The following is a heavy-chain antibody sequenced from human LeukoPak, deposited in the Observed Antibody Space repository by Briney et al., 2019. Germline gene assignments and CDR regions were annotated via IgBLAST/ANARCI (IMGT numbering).Heavy chain of an antibody. J-gene: IGHJ4*02. V-gene: IGHV1-69*02. D-gene: IGHD6-6*01. CDR3: AISEYSSSPFDY. CDR2: IIPILGIA. Sequence: SVKVSCKASGGTFSSYTISCVRQAAGQGLEWMGRIIPILGIANYAQKFQGRVTITADKSTSTAYMELSSLRSEDTAVYYCAISEYSSSPFDYWGQGTLVTVSS. CDR1: GGTFSSYT.